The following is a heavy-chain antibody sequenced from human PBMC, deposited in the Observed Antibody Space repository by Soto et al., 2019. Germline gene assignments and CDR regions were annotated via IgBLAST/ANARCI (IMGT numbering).Heavy chain of an antibody. Sequence: ASVKVSCKASGYTFTSYDINWVRQATGQGLEWMGWMNPNSGNTGYAQKFQDRVTMTRNTSISTAYMELSSLRSEDTAVYYCARAWRFRDGYNWGYWGQGTLVTVSS. CDR1: GYTFTSYD. J-gene: IGHJ4*02. CDR2: MNPNSGNT. D-gene: IGHD5-12*01. CDR3: ARAWRFRDGYNWGY. V-gene: IGHV1-8*01.